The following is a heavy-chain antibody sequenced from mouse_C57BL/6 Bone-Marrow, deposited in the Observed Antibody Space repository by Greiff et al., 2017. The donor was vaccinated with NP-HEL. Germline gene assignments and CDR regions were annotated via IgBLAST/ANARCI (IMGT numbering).Heavy chain of an antibody. CDR3: ARSGSIITTVGGAMDY. CDR2: IHPNSGST. D-gene: IGHD1-1*01. Sequence: QVQLKQPGAELVKPGASVKLSCKASGYTFTSYWMHWVKQRPGQGLEWIGMIHPNSGSTNYNEKFKSKATLTVDKSSSTAYMQLSSLTSEDSAVYYCARSGSIITTVGGAMDYWGQGTSVTVSS. V-gene: IGHV1-64*01. J-gene: IGHJ4*01. CDR1: GYTFTSYW.